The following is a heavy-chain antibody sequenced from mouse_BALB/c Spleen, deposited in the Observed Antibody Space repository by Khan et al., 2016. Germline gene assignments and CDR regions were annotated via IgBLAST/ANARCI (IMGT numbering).Heavy chain of an antibody. CDR3: ARDDGYPDY. J-gene: IGHJ2*01. CDR2: ISYDGNN. CDR1: GYSITSDYY. V-gene: IGHV3-6*02. Sequence: EVQLQESGPGLVKPSQSLSLTCSVTGYSITSDYYWNWIRQFPGNKLEWMGYISYDGNNNYNPSLKNRISITRDTSKNQFFLKLNSVTTEDTATYYCARDDGYPDYWGQGTTLTVSS. D-gene: IGHD2-3*01.